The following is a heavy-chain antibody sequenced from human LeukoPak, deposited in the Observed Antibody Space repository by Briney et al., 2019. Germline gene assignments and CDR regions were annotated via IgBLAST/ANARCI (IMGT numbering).Heavy chain of an antibody. CDR3: ARDLRGSPEG. J-gene: IGHJ4*02. D-gene: IGHD3-16*01. Sequence: GGTLRLSCAASGYTFTSFWMNWVRRVPGRGLVGVSLINPDGSTTAYADSVKGRFTISRDNAKNTVYLQMNSLGCEDTAVYYCARDLRGSPEGWGQGTLVTVAS. V-gene: IGHV3-74*01. CDR2: INPDGSTT. CDR1: GYTFTSFW.